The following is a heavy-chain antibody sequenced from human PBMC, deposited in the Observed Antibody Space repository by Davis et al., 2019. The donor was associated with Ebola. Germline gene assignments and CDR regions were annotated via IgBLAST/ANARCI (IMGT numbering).Heavy chain of an antibody. CDR2: IHHSGST. V-gene: IGHV4-30-2*01. CDR3: ARAYDGMDV. J-gene: IGHJ6*02. CDR1: DGSISSGGYS. Sequence: SQTLSLTCAVSDGSISSGGYSWSWIRQPPGKGLEWIGYIHHSGSTYYNPSLKSQVTISVDRSKNQFSLKLSSVTAADTAVYYCARAYDGMDVWGQGTTVTVSS.